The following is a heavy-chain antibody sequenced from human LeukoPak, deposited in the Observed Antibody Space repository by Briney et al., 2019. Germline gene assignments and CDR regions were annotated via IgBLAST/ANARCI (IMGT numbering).Heavy chain of an antibody. Sequence: SETLSLTCTVSGGSISSYYWSWIRQPAGKGLEWNGYIYYSGSTNYNPSLKSRVTISVDTSKNQFSLKLSSVTAADTAVYYCARQQGGPWRGLYYYYGMDVWGQGTTVTVSS. CDR2: IYYSGST. CDR1: GGSISSYY. V-gene: IGHV4-59*08. D-gene: IGHD3-3*01. J-gene: IGHJ6*02. CDR3: ARQQGGPWRGLYYYYGMDV.